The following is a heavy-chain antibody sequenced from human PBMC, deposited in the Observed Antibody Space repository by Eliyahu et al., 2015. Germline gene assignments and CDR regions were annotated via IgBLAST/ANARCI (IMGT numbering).Heavy chain of an antibody. CDR1: GFIFSSNY. Sequence: EVQLVETGGGLIQSGGSVRLSCAASGFIFSSNYMXWXRQAPGKGLEWVSDIDSGDRTYYADSVKGRFTISRDKSKKTLYLQMNSLRAEDTAVYYCARDAATTYSYWGQGTLVTVSS. CDR3: ARDAATTYSY. V-gene: IGHV3-53*02. J-gene: IGHJ4*02. CDR2: IDSGDRT. D-gene: IGHD5-12*01.